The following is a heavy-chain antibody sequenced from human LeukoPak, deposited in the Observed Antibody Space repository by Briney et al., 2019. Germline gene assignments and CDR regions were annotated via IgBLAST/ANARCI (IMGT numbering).Heavy chain of an antibody. D-gene: IGHD4-11*01. Sequence: ASVKVSCTASGYTFTSYGISWVRQAPGQGLEWMGWISAYNGNTNYAQKLQGRVTMTTDTSTSTAYMELRSLRSDDTAVYYCARDPDYSNYGLVDYWGQETLVTVSS. V-gene: IGHV1-18*01. CDR2: ISAYNGNT. CDR1: GYTFTSYG. CDR3: ARDPDYSNYGLVDY. J-gene: IGHJ4*02.